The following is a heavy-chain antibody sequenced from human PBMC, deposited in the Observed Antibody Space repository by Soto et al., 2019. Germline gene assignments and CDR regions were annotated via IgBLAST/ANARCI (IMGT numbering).Heavy chain of an antibody. CDR1: GFTFSSYG. CDR3: ARSIVSPGAYFDY. CDR2: IWYDGSNK. J-gene: IGHJ4*02. Sequence: PGGSLRLSCAASGFTFSSYGMHWVRQAPGKGLEWVAVIWYDGSNKYYADSVKGRFTISRDNSKNTLYLQMNSLRAEDTAVYYCARSIVSPGAYFDYWGQGTLVTVSS. D-gene: IGHD2-15*01. V-gene: IGHV3-33*01.